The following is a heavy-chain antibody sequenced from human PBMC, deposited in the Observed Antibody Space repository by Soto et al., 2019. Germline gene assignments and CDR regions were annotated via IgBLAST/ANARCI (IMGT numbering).Heavy chain of an antibody. Sequence: PGESLKISCKGSGYSFTSYWISWVRQMPGKGLEWMGRIDPSDSYTNYSPSLQGHVTISADKSISTAYLQWSSPKASDTAMYYCXKQTIAVVSYYYYGMDVWGQGTTVTVSS. V-gene: IGHV5-10-1*01. J-gene: IGHJ6*02. CDR3: XKQTIAVVSYYYYGMDV. CDR1: GYSFTSYW. CDR2: IDPSDSYT. D-gene: IGHD3-22*01.